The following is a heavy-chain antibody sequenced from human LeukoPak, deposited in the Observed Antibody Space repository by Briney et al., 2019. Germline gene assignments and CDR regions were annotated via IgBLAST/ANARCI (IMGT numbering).Heavy chain of an antibody. Sequence: ASVKVSCTASGYTFTSYGISWVRQAPGQGPEWMGWISADNGITHYAQKVQGRLTMTTDTSTSTAYMELRSLRSDDTAVYYCARDYDLLLGSDGFDPWGQGTLVTVSA. CDR3: ARDYDLLLGSDGFDP. V-gene: IGHV1-18*04. J-gene: IGHJ5*02. CDR1: GYTFTSYG. D-gene: IGHD1-26*01. CDR2: ISADNGIT.